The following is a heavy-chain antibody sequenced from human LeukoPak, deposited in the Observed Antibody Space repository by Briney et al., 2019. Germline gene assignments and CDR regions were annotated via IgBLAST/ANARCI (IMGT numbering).Heavy chain of an antibody. Sequence: GGSLRLSCAASGFTFSSYAMHWVRQAPGKGLEWVAVISYDGSNKYYADSVKGRFTISRDNSKNTLYLQMNSLRDEDTAVYYRXRDESGYFGVFDIWGQGTMVTVSS. CDR2: ISYDGSNK. CDR3: XRDESGYFGVFDI. V-gene: IGHV3-30*04. CDR1: GFTFSSYA. J-gene: IGHJ3*02. D-gene: IGHD4-17*01.